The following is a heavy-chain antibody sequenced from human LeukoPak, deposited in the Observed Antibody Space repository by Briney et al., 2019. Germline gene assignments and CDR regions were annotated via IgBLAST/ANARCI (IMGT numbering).Heavy chain of an antibody. Sequence: PSETLSLTCTVSGGSISSYYWSWIRQPPRKGLECIGYIYYSGSTNYNPSLKSRVTISVATSKNQFSLKLSSVTAADTAVYYCASNIRGEDYGGNPYYFDYWGPGTLVTVSS. CDR3: ASNIRGEDYGGNPYYFDY. CDR2: IYYSGST. V-gene: IGHV4-59*01. D-gene: IGHD4-23*01. J-gene: IGHJ4*02. CDR1: GGSISSYY.